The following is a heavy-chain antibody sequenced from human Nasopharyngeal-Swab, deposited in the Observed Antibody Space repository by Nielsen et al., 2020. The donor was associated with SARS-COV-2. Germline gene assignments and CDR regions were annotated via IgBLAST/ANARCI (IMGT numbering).Heavy chain of an antibody. CDR2: NSGSGGST. CDR3: ARGDSSGWYYDY. V-gene: IGHV3-23*01. CDR1: GFAFNNYA. J-gene: IGHJ4*02. D-gene: IGHD6-19*01. Sequence: GGSLKISCAASGFAFNNYAMSWVRQAPGKGLEWVSANSGSGGSTYYTDSVKGRFIISRDSSKTTLFLQMNSLRVEDTALYHCARGDSSGWYYDYWGQGTLVTVSS.